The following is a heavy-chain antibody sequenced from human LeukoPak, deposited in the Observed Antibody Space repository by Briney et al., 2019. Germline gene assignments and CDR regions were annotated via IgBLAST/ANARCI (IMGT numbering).Heavy chain of an antibody. D-gene: IGHD2-2*01. CDR1: GFTFSSYA. V-gene: IGHV3-23*01. J-gene: IGHJ5*02. Sequence: GGSLRLSCAASGFTFSSYAMGWVRQAPGKGLEWVSAISGSGGSTYYADSVKGRFTISRDNSKNTLYLQMNSLRAEDTAVYYCAKAIRYCSSTSCPPNWFDPWGQGTLVTVSS. CDR2: ISGSGGST. CDR3: AKAIRYCSSTSCPPNWFDP.